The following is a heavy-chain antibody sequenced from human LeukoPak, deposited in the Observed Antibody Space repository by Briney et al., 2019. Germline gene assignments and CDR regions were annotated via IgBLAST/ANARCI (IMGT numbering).Heavy chain of an antibody. D-gene: IGHD1-26*01. V-gene: IGHV3-48*01. J-gene: IGHJ5*01. Sequence: GGSLRLSCAASGFTFSTYNMLWVRQTPAMGLEWLFYIHSGGYAVHYADSVKDRFTFSRDNAKNSMYLQMNSLRVEDTGVYYCARVGSRGDWFDYWGQGTRVTVSS. CDR3: ARVGSRGDWFDY. CDR1: GFTFSTYN. CDR2: IHSGGYAV.